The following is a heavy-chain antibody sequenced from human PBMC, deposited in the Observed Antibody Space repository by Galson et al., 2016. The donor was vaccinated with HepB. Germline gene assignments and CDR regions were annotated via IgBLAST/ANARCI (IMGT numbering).Heavy chain of an antibody. CDR3: AGYGGNSV. V-gene: IGHV3-7*03. D-gene: IGHD4-23*01. CDR2: IRQDGSQK. Sequence: SLRLSCAASGFTFRNAWMSWVRQAPGKGLEWVADIRQDGSQKYNVDSVKGRFTISRDNARNTVYLQMNSLRTEDTAVYYCAGYGGNSVWGQGTLVTVSS. J-gene: IGHJ4*02. CDR1: GFTFRNAW.